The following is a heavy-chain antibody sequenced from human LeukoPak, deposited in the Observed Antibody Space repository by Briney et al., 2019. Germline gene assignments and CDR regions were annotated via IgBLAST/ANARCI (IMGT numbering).Heavy chain of an antibody. Sequence: GGSLRLSCAASGFTFSSYALHWVRQAPVKGLEWVAIIPYDGSNKYYADSVKGRFTISGDNSKNTLYLQMNSLRAEDTAVYYCARPPYKTVTTEYFQHWGQGTLVTVSS. V-gene: IGHV3-30-3*01. CDR2: IPYDGSNK. CDR1: GFTFSSYA. CDR3: ARPPYKTVTTEYFQH. D-gene: IGHD4-17*01. J-gene: IGHJ1*01.